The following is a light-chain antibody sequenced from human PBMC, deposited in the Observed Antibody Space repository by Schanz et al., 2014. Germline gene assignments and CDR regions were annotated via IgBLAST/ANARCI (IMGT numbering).Light chain of an antibody. CDR2: DAS. J-gene: IGKJ1*01. CDR1: QSISGW. CDR3: QQYSGFRT. V-gene: IGKV1-5*01. Sequence: DIQMTQSPSTLSASVGDRVTITCRASQSISGWLAWFQQKPGKAPKLLVYDASTLESGVPPRFSGSGSGTDFTLTISSLQPDDFATYYCQQYSGFRTFGQGTKVEIK.